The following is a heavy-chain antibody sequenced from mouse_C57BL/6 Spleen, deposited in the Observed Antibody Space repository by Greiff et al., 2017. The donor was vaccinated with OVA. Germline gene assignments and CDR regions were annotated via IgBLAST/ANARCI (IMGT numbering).Heavy chain of an antibody. CDR1: GYAFSSSW. V-gene: IGHV1-82*01. Sequence: VKLMESGPELVKPGASVKISCKASGYAFSSSWMNWVKQRPGKGLEWIGRIYPGDGDTNYNGKFKGKATLTADKSSSTAYMQLSSLTSEDSAVYFCARNYGYDVGFAYWGQGTLVTVSA. CDR2: IYPGDGDT. CDR3: ARNYGYDVGFAY. J-gene: IGHJ3*01. D-gene: IGHD2-2*01.